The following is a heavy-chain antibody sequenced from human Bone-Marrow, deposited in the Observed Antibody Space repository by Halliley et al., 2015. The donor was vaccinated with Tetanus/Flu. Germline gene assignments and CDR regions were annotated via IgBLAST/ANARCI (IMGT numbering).Heavy chain of an antibody. CDR2: IFHPGNT. D-gene: IGHD3-16*01. V-gene: IGHV4-61*03. CDR3: ARLGPMYWHFAL. Sequence: KGPGWLGQIFHPGNTHYTPPLKPRPNMSVDTSKNSFSLTLKSVTAADTAVYYCARLGPMYWHFALWGRGTLVTVSA. J-gene: IGHJ2*01.